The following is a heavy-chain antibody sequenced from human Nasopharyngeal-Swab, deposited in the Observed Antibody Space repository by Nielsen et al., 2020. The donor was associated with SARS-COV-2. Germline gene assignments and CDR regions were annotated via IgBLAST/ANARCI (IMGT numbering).Heavy chain of an antibody. CDR3: ARLGGSVVVTEYFDY. D-gene: IGHD2-21*02. CDR1: GYIFTTYW. Sequence: GESLKISCKGSGYIFTTYWIGWVRQMPGKGLEWMGTIYPGDSDTRYSPSFQGQVTISADKSISTAYLQWSSLKASDTAMYYCARLGGSVVVTEYFDYWGQGTLVTVSS. J-gene: IGHJ4*02. CDR2: IYPGDSDT. V-gene: IGHV5-51*01.